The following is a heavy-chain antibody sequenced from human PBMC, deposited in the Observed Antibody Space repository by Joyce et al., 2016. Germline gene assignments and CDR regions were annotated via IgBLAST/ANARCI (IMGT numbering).Heavy chain of an antibody. CDR1: GYTFTNYP. CDR3: ARDISRGSSYHPYFDY. V-gene: IGHV1-3*01. Sequence: QVQLVQSGAEVKKPGASMKVSCVPSGYTFTNYPMHWVRQAPGQGLEWMGWINAGNGNIKYSQKFQGRVTITWDTSATTAYLELRSLTSEDTAVYYCARDISRGSSYHPYFDYWGQGTLVTVSS. J-gene: IGHJ4*02. CDR2: INAGNGNI. D-gene: IGHD2-2*01.